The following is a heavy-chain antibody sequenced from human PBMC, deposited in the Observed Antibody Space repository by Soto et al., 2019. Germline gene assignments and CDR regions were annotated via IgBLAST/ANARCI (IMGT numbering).Heavy chain of an antibody. CDR3: ARVAGHIVAKN. J-gene: IGHJ4*02. CDR1: GGSFSGYY. Sequence: SETLSLTCAVYGGSFSGYYWSWIRQPPGKGLEWIGEINHSGSTNYNPSLKSRVTISVDTSKNQFSLKLSSVTAADTAVYYCARVAGHIVAKNWGQGTLVTVSS. V-gene: IGHV4-34*01. D-gene: IGHD5-12*01. CDR2: INHSGST.